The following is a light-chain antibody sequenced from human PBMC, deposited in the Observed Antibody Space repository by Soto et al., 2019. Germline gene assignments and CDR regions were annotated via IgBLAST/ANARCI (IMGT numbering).Light chain of an antibody. J-gene: IGLJ1*01. CDR1: SSDVGGYDY. CDR2: DVS. V-gene: IGLV2-14*03. Sequence: QSALAQPASVSGSLGESIAISCAGSSSDVGGYDYVSWYQQHPDKAPKLILYDVSNRPSGISFRFSGSKSGNTASLTISGLQAEDEADYYCRSYTSSATYVFGTGTKSPS. CDR3: RSYTSSATYV.